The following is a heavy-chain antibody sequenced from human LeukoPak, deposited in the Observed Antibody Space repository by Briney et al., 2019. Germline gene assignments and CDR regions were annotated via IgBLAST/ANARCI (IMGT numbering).Heavy chain of an antibody. CDR3: ASPAMVRGVITADFDY. V-gene: IGHV3-21*01. CDR1: GFTFSSYS. D-gene: IGHD3-10*01. CDR2: ISSSSSYI. J-gene: IGHJ4*02. Sequence: GGSLRLSCAASGFTFSSYSMNWVRQAPGKGLEWVSSISSSSSYIYYADSVKGRFTISRDNAKNSLYLQMNSLRAEDTAVYYCASPAMVRGVITADFDYWGQGTLVTVSS.